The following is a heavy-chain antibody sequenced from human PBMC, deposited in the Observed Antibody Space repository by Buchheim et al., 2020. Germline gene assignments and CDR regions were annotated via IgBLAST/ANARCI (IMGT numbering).Heavy chain of an antibody. CDR3: VYGSGSDRGYYYYGMDV. CDR1: GYTFTGYY. V-gene: IGHV1-2*04. J-gene: IGHJ6*02. D-gene: IGHD3-10*01. Sequence: QVQLVQSGAEVKKPGASVKVSCKASGYTFTGYYMHWVRQAPGQGLAWMGWINPNSGGTNYAQKFQGWVTMTRDKSLSPAYMELSRLRSDDTAVYYCVYGSGSDRGYYYYGMDVWGQGTT. CDR2: INPNSGGT.